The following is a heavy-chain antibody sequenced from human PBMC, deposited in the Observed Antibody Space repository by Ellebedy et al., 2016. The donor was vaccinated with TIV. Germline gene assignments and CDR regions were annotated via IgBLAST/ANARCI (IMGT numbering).Heavy chain of an antibody. CDR2: LDPEDGET. CDR1: GYSLTKLS. CDR3: ALQWGPSLDV. Sequence: AASVKVSCKVSGYSLTKLSIHWLRQAPGEGLEWVGRLDPEDGETIPAQKFQGRVTMTEDRYTDTAYMELSSLSSEDTAAYYCALQWGPSLDVWGQGTTVSVSS. V-gene: IGHV1-24*01. D-gene: IGHD4-11*01. J-gene: IGHJ6*02.